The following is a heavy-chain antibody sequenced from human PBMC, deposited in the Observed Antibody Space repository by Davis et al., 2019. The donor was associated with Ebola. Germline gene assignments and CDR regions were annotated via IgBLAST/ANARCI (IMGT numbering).Heavy chain of an antibody. CDR3: ARVSTSSGNFYYYMDV. Sequence: GESLKISCAASGFTFSSYWMSWVRQAPGKGLEWVAIIKQDGSEKYYVDSVKGRFTISRDNAKNSLYLQMNSLRAEDTAVYYCARVSTSSGNFYYYMDVWGKGTTVTVSS. J-gene: IGHJ6*03. V-gene: IGHV3-7*01. CDR1: GFTFSSYW. D-gene: IGHD6-6*01. CDR2: IKQDGSEK.